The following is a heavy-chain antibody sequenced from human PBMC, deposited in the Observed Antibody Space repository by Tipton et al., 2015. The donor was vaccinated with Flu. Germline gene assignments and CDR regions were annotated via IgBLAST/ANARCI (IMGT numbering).Heavy chain of an antibody. CDR3: ARDTGAYRGVLTLDS. CDR1: KFTFNTYG. J-gene: IGHJ4*02. Sequence: SLRLSCAASKFTFNTYGMNWVRQSPGRGLEWVSYISSSSSTILYADSVKGRFTISRDNARNSLYLQMNSLRAEDTAVYYCARDTGAYRGVLTLDSWGQGTLVTVSS. D-gene: IGHD3-10*01. V-gene: IGHV3-48*04. CDR2: ISSSSSTI.